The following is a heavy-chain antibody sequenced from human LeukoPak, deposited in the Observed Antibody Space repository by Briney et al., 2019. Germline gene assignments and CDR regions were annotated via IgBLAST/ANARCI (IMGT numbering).Heavy chain of an antibody. D-gene: IGHD4-17*01. Sequence: PGGSLRLSCAASGFTVSTNYMSWVRQAPGKGLEWVSVLYHGGSTYYADSVKGRFTISRDNSNNTLYLQMNRLRVKDTAVYYCASDPPGDYGLGLWGQGTLVTVSS. J-gene: IGHJ4*02. CDR3: ASDPPGDYGLGL. CDR2: LYHGGST. V-gene: IGHV3-53*01. CDR1: GFTVSTNY.